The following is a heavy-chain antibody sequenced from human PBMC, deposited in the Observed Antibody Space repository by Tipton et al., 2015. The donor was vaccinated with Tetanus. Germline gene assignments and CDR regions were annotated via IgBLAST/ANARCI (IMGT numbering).Heavy chain of an antibody. D-gene: IGHD3-3*01. Sequence: TLSLTCTVSGGSMSTYYWSWIRQPPGKGLEWIGYVYYTGSTDYNPSLKSRVTISVDTSKSQFSLKLTSVTAADTAIYYCARANYDFSKKGPFDSWGQGSLFIVSS. CDR2: VYYTGST. CDR1: GGSMSTYY. CDR3: ARANYDFSKKGPFDS. J-gene: IGHJ4*02. V-gene: IGHV4-59*01.